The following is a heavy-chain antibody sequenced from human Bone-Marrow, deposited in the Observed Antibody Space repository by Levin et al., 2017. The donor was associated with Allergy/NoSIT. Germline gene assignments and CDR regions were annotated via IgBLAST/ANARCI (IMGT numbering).Heavy chain of an antibody. Sequence: HTGGSLRLSCAVSGLPFSSSWMTWVRQTPGQGLEWVANINQDGSEKYYVDSVKGRFTISRDNAKNTLFLQMNSLSAADTAVYYCVSDYHSLTRYYRAPRPTVFWGQGILVTVSS. CDR1: GLPFSSSW. CDR3: VSDYHSLTRYYRAPRPTVF. V-gene: IGHV3-7*02. D-gene: IGHD3-9*01. J-gene: IGHJ4*02. CDR2: INQDGSEK.